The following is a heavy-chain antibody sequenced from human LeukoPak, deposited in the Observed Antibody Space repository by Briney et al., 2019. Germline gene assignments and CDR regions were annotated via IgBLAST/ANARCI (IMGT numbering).Heavy chain of an antibody. CDR1: GGSISSTTYY. D-gene: IGHD2-15*01. V-gene: IGHV4-39*07. J-gene: IGHJ4*02. Sequence: SETLSLTCTVSGGSISSTTYYWGWIRQPPGKGLEWIGSIYYSGSTYDNPSLKSRVTISVDTSKNQFSLKLSSVTAADTAVYYCARDGGLLTAIDYWGQGTLVTVSS. CDR2: IYYSGST. CDR3: ARDGGLLTAIDY.